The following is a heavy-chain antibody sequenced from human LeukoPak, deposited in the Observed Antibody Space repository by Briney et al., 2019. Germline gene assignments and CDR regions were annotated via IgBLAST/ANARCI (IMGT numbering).Heavy chain of an antibody. CDR1: GGTFSRYA. D-gene: IGHD2-15*01. CDR2: IIPIFGTA. Sequence: GASVKVSCKASGGTFSRYAISWVRQAPGQWLELMGGIIPIFGTANYAQKFQGRVTITADESTSTAYMELSSLRSEDTAVYYCASNRPCGSCYDLFYWGQGTLVTVSS. J-gene: IGHJ4*02. V-gene: IGHV1-69*13. CDR3: ASNRPCGSCYDLFY.